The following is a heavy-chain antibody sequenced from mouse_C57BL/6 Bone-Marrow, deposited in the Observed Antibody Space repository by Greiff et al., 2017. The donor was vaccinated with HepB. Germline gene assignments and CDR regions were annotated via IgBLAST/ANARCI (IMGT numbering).Heavy chain of an antibody. D-gene: IGHD2-1*01. V-gene: IGHV1-26*01. CDR2: INPNNGGT. Sequence: VQLQQSGPELVKPGASVKISCKASGYTFTDYYMNWVKQSHGKSLEWIGDINPNNGGTSYNQKFKGKATLTVDKSSSTAYMELRSLTSEDSAVYYCARAYGNCDWYFDVWGTGTTVTVSS. CDR3: ARAYGNCDWYFDV. J-gene: IGHJ1*03. CDR1: GYTFTDYY.